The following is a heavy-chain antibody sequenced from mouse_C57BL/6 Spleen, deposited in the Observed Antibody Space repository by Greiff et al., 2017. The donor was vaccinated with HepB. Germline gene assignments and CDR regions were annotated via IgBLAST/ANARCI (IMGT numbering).Heavy chain of an antibody. J-gene: IGHJ1*03. V-gene: IGHV3-6*01. CDR3: ARGEYYGSSYGYFDV. Sequence: EVQLQQSGPGLVKPSQSLSLTCSVTGYSITSGYYWNWIRQFPGNKLEWMGYISYDGSNNYNPSLKNRISITRDTSKNQFFLKLNSVTTEDTATYYCARGEYYGSSYGYFDVWGTGTTVTVSS. CDR1: GYSITSGYY. D-gene: IGHD1-1*01. CDR2: ISYDGSN.